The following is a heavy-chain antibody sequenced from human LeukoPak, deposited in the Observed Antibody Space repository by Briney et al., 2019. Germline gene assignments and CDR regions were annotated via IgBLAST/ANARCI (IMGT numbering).Heavy chain of an antibody. CDR2: IGTTGDT. CDR1: GFTFSSYD. Sequence: GGPLRLSCAASGFTFSSYDMHWVRQVTGKYLEWVSAIGTTGDTYYPGSVKGRFTISRENAKNSLYLQMNSLRAGDTAVYYCARAVAAARGVNYFDYWGQGTLVIVSS. CDR3: ARAVAAARGVNYFDY. V-gene: IGHV3-13*01. D-gene: IGHD3-10*01. J-gene: IGHJ4*02.